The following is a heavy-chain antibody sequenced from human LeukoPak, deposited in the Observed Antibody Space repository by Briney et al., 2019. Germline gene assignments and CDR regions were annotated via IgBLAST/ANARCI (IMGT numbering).Heavy chain of an antibody. V-gene: IGHV3-7*05. D-gene: IGHD1-1*01. Sequence: PGGSLRLSCAASGFIFSDWWMGWVRQAPGKGLEWVASIKKDGSEKYYVDSVKGRFSISRDNADNSLSLQMNSLRAGDTAVYYCAGGPPAGYGTCWFGYWGQGSLVTVSS. CDR1: GFIFSDWW. CDR2: IKKDGSEK. CDR3: AGGPPAGYGTCWFGY. J-gene: IGHJ5*01.